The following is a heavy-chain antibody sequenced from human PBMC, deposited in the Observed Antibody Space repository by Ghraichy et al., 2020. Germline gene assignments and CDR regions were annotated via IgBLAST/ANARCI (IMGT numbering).Heavy chain of an antibody. CDR2: ISSSSSYI. J-gene: IGHJ4*02. Sequence: GALRLSCAASGFTFSSYSMNWVRQAPGKGLEWVSSISSSSSYIYYADSVKGRFTISRDNAKNSLYLQMNSLRAEDTAVYYCARAYYDSSGYYYRYYFDYWGQGTLVTVSS. D-gene: IGHD3-22*01. CDR1: GFTFSSYS. V-gene: IGHV3-21*01. CDR3: ARAYYDSSGYYYRYYFDY.